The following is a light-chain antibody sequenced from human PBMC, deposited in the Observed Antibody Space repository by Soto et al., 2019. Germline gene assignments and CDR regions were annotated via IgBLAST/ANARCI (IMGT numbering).Light chain of an antibody. CDR3: QQYGFSPPLT. CDR2: GAS. J-gene: IGKJ4*01. V-gene: IGKV3-20*01. Sequence: EIVLTQSPGTLSLSPVERATLSCRASQSVSSSLAWYQHKPGQAPRLLIYGASSRATGIPDRFSGSGSGTDFTLTISRLEPEDFAVYYCQQYGFSPPLTFGGGTKVDIK. CDR1: QSVSSS.